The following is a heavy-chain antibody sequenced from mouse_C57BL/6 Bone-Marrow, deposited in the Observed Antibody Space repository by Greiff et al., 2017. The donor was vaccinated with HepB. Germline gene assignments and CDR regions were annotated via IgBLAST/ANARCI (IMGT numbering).Heavy chain of an antibody. CDR3: TRDRGDYDEGHYAMDY. D-gene: IGHD2-4*01. J-gene: IGHJ4*01. CDR2: ISSGGDYI. CDR1: GFTFSSYA. V-gene: IGHV5-9-1*02. Sequence: EVMLVESGEGLVKPGGSLKLSCAASGFTFSSYAMSWVRQTPEKRLEWVAYISSGGDYIYYADTVKGRFPISRDNARNTLYLQMSSLKSEDTAMYYCTRDRGDYDEGHYAMDYWGQGTSVTVSS.